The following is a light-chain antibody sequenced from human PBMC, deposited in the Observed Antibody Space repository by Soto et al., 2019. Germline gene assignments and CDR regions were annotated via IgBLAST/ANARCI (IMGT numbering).Light chain of an antibody. CDR1: QSISSW. Sequence: DIQMTQSPSTLSASVGDRVTITCRASQSISSWLAWYQQKPGKAPKLLIYKASSLESGVPSRFSGSGSGTXXXXXXSXLQPDDFAXXXXXQYNSYPWTFGQGTKVEIK. J-gene: IGKJ1*01. CDR3: XQYNSYPWT. CDR2: KAS. V-gene: IGKV1-5*03.